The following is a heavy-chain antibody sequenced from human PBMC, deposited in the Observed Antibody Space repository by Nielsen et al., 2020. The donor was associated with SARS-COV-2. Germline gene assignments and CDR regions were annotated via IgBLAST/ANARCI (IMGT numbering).Heavy chain of an antibody. J-gene: IGHJ6*02. V-gene: IGHV4-59*08. CDR3: ARHHPVHGEYYYYGMDV. CDR2: VYYSGST. CDR1: GGSISSYY. Sequence: SETLSLTCTVSGGSISSYYWGWIRQPPGKALEWIGYVYYSGSTNYSPSLKSRVTISVDTSKNQFSLKLRSVTAADTAVYYCARHHPVHGEYYYYGMDVWGQGTTVTVSS. D-gene: IGHD1-1*01.